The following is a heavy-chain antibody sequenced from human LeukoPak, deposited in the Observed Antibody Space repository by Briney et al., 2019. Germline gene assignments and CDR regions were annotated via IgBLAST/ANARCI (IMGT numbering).Heavy chain of an antibody. CDR3: ARDGYGSGSNDY. D-gene: IGHD3-10*01. CDR1: GFTFSSYA. Sequence: PGGSLRLSCAASGFTFSSYAMHWVRQAPGKGLEWVAVISYDGSNKYYADSVKGRFTISRDNSKNTLYLQMNSLRAEDTAVYYCARDGYGSGSNDYWGQGTLVTVSS. V-gene: IGHV3-30*04. J-gene: IGHJ4*02. CDR2: ISYDGSNK.